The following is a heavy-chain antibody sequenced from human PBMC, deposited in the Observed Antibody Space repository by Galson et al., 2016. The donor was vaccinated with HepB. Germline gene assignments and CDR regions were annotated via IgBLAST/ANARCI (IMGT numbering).Heavy chain of an antibody. D-gene: IGHD2-2*01. CDR3: AREFGDCSNTRCSKQFFDY. J-gene: IGHJ4*02. Sequence: SCKASGYTFTGYYMHWLRQAPGQGLEWMGILNPDIGTTHNAQNFQGRVTLTRDTSTSTIYMDLSSLTSEDTAVYYCAREFGDCSNTRCSKQFFDYWGQGTLITVSS. CDR2: LNPDIGTT. V-gene: IGHV1-46*01. CDR1: GYTFTGYY.